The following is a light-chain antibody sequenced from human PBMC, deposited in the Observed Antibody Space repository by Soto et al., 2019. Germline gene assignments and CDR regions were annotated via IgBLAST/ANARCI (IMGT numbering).Light chain of an antibody. Sequence: FVLTQSPATLSLSPGERVTLSCRASQNILSNLAWYQQKPGQAPRLLIYGASSRATGIPDRFSGSGSGTDFTLTISRLEPEDFAVYYCQQYGSSPFTFGPGTKVDIK. V-gene: IGKV3-20*01. CDR3: QQYGSSPFT. CDR1: QNILSN. J-gene: IGKJ3*01. CDR2: GAS.